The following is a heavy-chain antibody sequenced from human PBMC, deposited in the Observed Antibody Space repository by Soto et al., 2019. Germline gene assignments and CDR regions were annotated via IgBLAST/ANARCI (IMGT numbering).Heavy chain of an antibody. CDR3: ASSPRGYCSSTSCRELGNYYGMDV. Sequence: GESLKISCKGSGYRFTSYCIGWVRQMPGKGLEWMGIIYPDDSDTRYSPSFQGQVTISADKSISTAYLQWSSLKASDTAMYYCASSPRGYCSSTSCRELGNYYGMDVWGQGTTVTVSS. V-gene: IGHV5-51*01. D-gene: IGHD2-2*01. CDR2: IYPDDSDT. CDR1: GYRFTSYC. J-gene: IGHJ6*02.